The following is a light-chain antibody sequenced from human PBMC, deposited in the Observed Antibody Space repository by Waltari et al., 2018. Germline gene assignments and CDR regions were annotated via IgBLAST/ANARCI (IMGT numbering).Light chain of an antibody. Sequence: QSLLTQPPSASGTPGQRVTIPCSGSSSDIGGTFVYWYQQLPGTAPRLLIYKNHQRPSGVPDQFSASKSGTSASLAISGLRSEDEADYYCASWHDSLSGPVFGTGTRVTVL. CDR1: SSDIGGTF. CDR2: KNH. J-gene: IGLJ1*01. CDR3: ASWHDSLSGPV. V-gene: IGLV1-47*01.